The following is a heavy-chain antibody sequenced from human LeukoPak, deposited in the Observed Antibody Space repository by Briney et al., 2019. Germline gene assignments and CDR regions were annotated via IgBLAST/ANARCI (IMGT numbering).Heavy chain of an antibody. CDR3: ASLWRSKYFQH. Sequence: PGGSPRLSCAASGFTFSSYAMGWVRQAPGKGLEWVSAISGSGGSTYYADSVKGRFTISRDNSKNTLYLQMNSLRAEDTAVYYCASLWRSKYFQHWGQGTLVTVSS. J-gene: IGHJ1*01. CDR2: ISGSGGST. V-gene: IGHV3-23*01. D-gene: IGHD3-3*01. CDR1: GFTFSSYA.